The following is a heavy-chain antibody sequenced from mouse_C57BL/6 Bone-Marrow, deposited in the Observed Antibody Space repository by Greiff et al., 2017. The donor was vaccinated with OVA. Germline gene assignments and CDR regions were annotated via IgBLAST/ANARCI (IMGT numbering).Heavy chain of an antibody. CDR2: IYPRDGST. J-gene: IGHJ2*01. CDR3: AREASYYSNYGFDY. CDR1: GYTFTDHT. Sequence: VKLVESDAELVKPGASVKISCKVSGYTFTDHTIHWMKQRPEQGLEWIGYIYPRDGSTKYNEKFKGKATLTADKSSSTASMQLNSLTSEDSAVDVCAREASYYSNYGFDYWGQGTTLTVSS. D-gene: IGHD2-5*01. V-gene: IGHV1-78*01.